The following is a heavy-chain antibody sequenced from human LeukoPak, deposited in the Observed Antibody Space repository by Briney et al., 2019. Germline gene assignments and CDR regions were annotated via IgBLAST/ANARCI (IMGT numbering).Heavy chain of an antibody. V-gene: IGHV3-11*01. CDR2: ISSSGSTI. Sequence: PGGSLRLSCAASGFTFSDYYMSRIRQAPGKGLEWVSYISSSGSTIYYADSVKGRFTISRDNAKNSLYLQMNSLRAEDTAVYYCAREKWRSRFDFDYWGQGTLVTVSS. D-gene: IGHD1-26*01. CDR1: GFTFSDYY. J-gene: IGHJ4*02. CDR3: AREKWRSRFDFDY.